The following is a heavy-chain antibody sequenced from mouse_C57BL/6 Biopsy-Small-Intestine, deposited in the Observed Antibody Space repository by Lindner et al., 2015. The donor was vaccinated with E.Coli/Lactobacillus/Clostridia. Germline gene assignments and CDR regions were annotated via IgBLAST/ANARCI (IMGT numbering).Heavy chain of an antibody. J-gene: IGHJ2*01. CDR3: AKGTRGDY. Sequence: VQLQESGPELVKPGASVKISCKASDYAFSSSWMNWVKQRPGKGLEWIGRIYPGDGDTNYNGKFKDKATLTADKSSNTAYMQLSSLTSEDSAVYFCAKGTRGDYWGQGTTLTVSS. CDR2: IYPGDGDT. V-gene: IGHV1-82*01. CDR1: DYAFSSSW.